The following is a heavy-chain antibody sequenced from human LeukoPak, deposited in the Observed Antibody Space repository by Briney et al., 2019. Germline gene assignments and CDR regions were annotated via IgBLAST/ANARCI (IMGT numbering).Heavy chain of an antibody. CDR2: ISSSSSTI. D-gene: IGHD2-15*01. J-gene: IGHJ4*02. Sequence: GGSLRLSCAASGFTFSSYSMNWVRQAPGKGLEWVSYISSSSSTIYYADSVKGRFTISRDNAKNSLYLQMNSLRAEDTAIYYCARDRWELLRSVDYWGQGTLVTVSS. CDR3: ARDRWELLRSVDY. CDR1: GFTFSSYS. V-gene: IGHV3-48*04.